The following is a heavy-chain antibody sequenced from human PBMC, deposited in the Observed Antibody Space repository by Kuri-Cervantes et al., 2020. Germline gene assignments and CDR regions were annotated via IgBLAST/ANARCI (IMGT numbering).Heavy chain of an antibody. J-gene: IGHJ2*01. CDR2: INTDGSYR. CDR1: GFTFSNYW. Sequence: GGSLRLSCAASGFTFSNYWMHWVRQAPGKGLVWVARINTDGSYRNYTDSVKGRFTISRDNADNTLYLQMNSLRAEDTAVYYCTRDPSPLAGPGSYPGWYFDLWGRGTLVTVSS. CDR3: TRDPSPLAGPGSYPGWYFDL. V-gene: IGHV3-74*01. D-gene: IGHD3-10*01.